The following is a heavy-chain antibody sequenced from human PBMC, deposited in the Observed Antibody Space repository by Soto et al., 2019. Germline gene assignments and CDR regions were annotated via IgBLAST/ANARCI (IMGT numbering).Heavy chain of an antibody. J-gene: IGHJ6*02. CDR2: TYYRSKWYN. V-gene: IGHV6-1*01. CDR3: ARARAMGATNYYGMDV. D-gene: IGHD1-26*01. Sequence: SQTLSLTCAISGDGVSSNSAAWNWIRPSPSRGLEWLGRTYYRSKWYNDYAVSVKSRITINPDTSKNQFSLQLNSVTPEDTAVYYCARARAMGATNYYGMDVWGQGTTVT. CDR1: GDGVSSNSAA.